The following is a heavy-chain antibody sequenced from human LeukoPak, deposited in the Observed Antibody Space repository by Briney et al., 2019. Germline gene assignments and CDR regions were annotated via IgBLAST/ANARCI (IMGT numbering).Heavy chain of an antibody. CDR3: AGAVPILRYFDSWAWFDP. CDR1: GGSISSSSYY. CDR2: IYYSGST. D-gene: IGHD3-9*01. Sequence: SETLSLTCTVSGGSISSSSYYWSWIRQPPGKGLEWIGYIYYSGSTNYNPSLKSRVAISVDTSKNQFSLKLSSVTAAGTAVYYCAGAVPILRYFDSWAWFDPWGQGTLVTVSS. V-gene: IGHV4-61*01. J-gene: IGHJ5*02.